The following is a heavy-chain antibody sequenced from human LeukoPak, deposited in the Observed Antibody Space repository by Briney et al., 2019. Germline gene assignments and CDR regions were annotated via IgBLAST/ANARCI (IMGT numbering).Heavy chain of an antibody. CDR2: IRDKADSYAT. J-gene: IGHJ4*02. V-gene: IGHV3-73*01. D-gene: IGHD2-2*01. CDR1: GFTFSGSA. Sequence: GGSLRLSCAASGFTFSGSAIHWVRQASGKGLEWVGRIRDKADSYATAYIASVKGRFTISRDDSKNTAYLQMSSLKTEDTAVYYCTRWDCTTTGCYPFDYWGQGTLVTVSS. CDR3: TRWDCTTTGCYPFDY.